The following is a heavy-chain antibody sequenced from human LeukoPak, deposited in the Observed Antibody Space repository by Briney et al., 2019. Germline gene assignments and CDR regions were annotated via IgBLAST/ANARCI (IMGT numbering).Heavy chain of an antibody. V-gene: IGHV3-23*01. Sequence: GGSLRLSCAASGFSLRSYAMTWVRQAPGKGLEWVSKISDSGGTISYVDSVRGRFTVSRDNSKNTLYLQMNSLRAEDTAVYYCAKVDDYLWGSYRNVGDVFDIWGQGTMVTVSS. CDR1: GFSLRSYA. CDR3: AKVDDYLWGSYRNVGDVFDI. D-gene: IGHD3-16*02. J-gene: IGHJ3*02. CDR2: ISDSGGTI.